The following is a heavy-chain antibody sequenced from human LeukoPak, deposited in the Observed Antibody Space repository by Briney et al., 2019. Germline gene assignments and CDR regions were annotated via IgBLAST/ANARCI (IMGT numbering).Heavy chain of an antibody. CDR2: ISYDGSNK. V-gene: IGHV3-30*18. Sequence: GGSLRLSCAASGFTFSTYGMHWVRQAPGKGLEWVAVISYDGSNKYYADSVKGRFTISRDNSKNTLYLQMNSLRTEDTAIYYCAKEDVVVITIRYFQHWGQGTLVTVSS. D-gene: IGHD3-22*01. CDR1: GFTFSTYG. CDR3: AKEDVVVITIRYFQH. J-gene: IGHJ1*01.